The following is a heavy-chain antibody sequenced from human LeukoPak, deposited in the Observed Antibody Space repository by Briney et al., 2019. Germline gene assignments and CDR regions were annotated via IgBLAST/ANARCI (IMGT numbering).Heavy chain of an antibody. CDR3: GRDSVITSGEDC. V-gene: IGHV3-21*01. CDR2: ISSSSRYI. D-gene: IGHD3-16*01. Sequence: GGSLRLSCVASGCTFSSYSMNWVRQAPGKGLEWVSSISSSSRYIYYADSVQGRFTISRDNAKNSLYLQMNSLGAEDTVVYYWGRDSVITSGEDCWGQGTLVTVSS. J-gene: IGHJ4*02. CDR1: GCTFSSYS.